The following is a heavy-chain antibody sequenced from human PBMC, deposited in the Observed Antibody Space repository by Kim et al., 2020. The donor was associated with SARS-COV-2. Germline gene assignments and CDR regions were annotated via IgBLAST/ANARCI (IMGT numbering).Heavy chain of an antibody. Sequence: GGSLRLSCAASGFTFSSYAMHWVRQAPGKGLEWVAVIPYDGRNKYYAASVKGRFTTPRANSKNTLYRQMNSLRAEDTAVYYCARDYYYDSSGYYFDYWGQGTLVTVSS. CDR2: IPYDGRNK. V-gene: IGHV3-30*04. J-gene: IGHJ4*02. CDR1: GFTFSSYA. CDR3: ARDYYYDSSGYYFDY. D-gene: IGHD3-22*01.